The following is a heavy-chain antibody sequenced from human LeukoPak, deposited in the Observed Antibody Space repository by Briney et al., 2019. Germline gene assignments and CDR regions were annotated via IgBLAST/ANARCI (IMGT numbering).Heavy chain of an antibody. V-gene: IGHV4-39*01. CDR2: IYYSGST. CDR1: GGSISSSSYY. Sequence: KPSETLSLTCTVSGGSISSSSYYWGWIRQPPGKGLEWIGSIYYSGSTYYNPSLKSRVTISVDTSKNQFSLKLSSVTAADTAVYYCARTSMVRGVIDKHNWFDPWGQGTLVTVSS. D-gene: IGHD3-10*01. CDR3: ARTSMVRGVIDKHNWFDP. J-gene: IGHJ5*02.